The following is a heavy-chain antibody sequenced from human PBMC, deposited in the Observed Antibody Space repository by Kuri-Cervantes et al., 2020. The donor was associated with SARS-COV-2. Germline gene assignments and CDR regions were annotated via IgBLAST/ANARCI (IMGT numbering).Heavy chain of an antibody. J-gene: IGHJ4*02. V-gene: IGHV3-21*01. D-gene: IGHD2-21*02. CDR3: ARVTCGSDCYYYFDS. CDR2: ISSGSDYI. CDR1: GFTFRSYS. Sequence: GESLKISCAASGFTFRSYSMIWVRQAPGKGLEWVSSISSGSDYIYYADSMKGRFTISRDNAKSSLFLQLTSLRAEDTAVYYCARVTCGSDCYYYFDSWGQGTLVTVSS.